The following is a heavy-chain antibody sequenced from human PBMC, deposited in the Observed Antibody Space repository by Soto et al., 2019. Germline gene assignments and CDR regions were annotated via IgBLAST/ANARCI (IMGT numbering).Heavy chain of an antibody. J-gene: IGHJ5*02. Sequence: SVKVSCKASGGTFSSYTISWVRQAPGQGLEWMGRIIPILGIANYAQKFQGRVTITRDTSASTAYMELSSLRSEDTAVYYCARVVPRRRFDPWGQGTLVT. D-gene: IGHD6-6*01. CDR2: IIPILGIA. V-gene: IGHV1-69*02. CDR3: ARVVPRRRFDP. CDR1: GGTFSSYT.